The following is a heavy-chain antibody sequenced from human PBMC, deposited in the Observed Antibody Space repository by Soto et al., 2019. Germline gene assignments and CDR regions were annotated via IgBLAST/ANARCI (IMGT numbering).Heavy chain of an antibody. CDR1: GFTFSSYS. CDR3: ARDSRIAARPFDY. D-gene: IGHD6-6*01. CDR2: ISSSSSYI. V-gene: IGHV3-21*01. Sequence: EVQLVESGGGLVKPGGSLRLSCAASGFTFSSYSMNWVRQAPGKGLECVSSISSSSSYIYYADSVKGRFTISRDNAKYSLYLQMNSLRAEDTAVYYCARDSRIAARPFDYWGQGTLVTVSS. J-gene: IGHJ4*02.